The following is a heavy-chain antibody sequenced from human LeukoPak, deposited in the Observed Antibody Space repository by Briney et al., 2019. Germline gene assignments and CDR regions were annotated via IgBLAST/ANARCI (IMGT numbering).Heavy chain of an antibody. CDR2: ISGSGGST. D-gene: IGHD6-13*01. CDR1: GFTFSSYA. V-gene: IGHV3-23*01. CDR3: ARGTVGTYYFYYMDV. Sequence: TGGSLRLSCAASGFTFSSYAMSWVRQAPGKGLEWVSAISGSGGSTYYADSVKGRFTISRDNSKNTLYLQMNSLRAEDTAIYYCARGTVGTYYFYYMDVWGKGTTVTVSS. J-gene: IGHJ6*03.